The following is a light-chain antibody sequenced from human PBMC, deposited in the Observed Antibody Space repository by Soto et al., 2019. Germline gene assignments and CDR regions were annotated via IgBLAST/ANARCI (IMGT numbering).Light chain of an antibody. J-gene: IGKJ5*01. V-gene: IGKV3-20*01. Sequence: EIVLTQSPATLCLSPGERATLSCRASQSVSRNLAWYQQKPGQAPRLLIYDASNRATGIPARFSGSGSGTDFTLTISRLEPEDFAVYYCQQYGSSFPITFGQGTRLEIK. CDR2: DAS. CDR3: QQYGSSFPIT. CDR1: QSVSRN.